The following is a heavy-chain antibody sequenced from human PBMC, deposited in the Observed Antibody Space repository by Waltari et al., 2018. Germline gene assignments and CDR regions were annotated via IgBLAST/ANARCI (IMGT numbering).Heavy chain of an antibody. D-gene: IGHD6-19*01. CDR2: ISGNNGHT. CDR1: GYTFSDYG. V-gene: IGHV1-18*01. Sequence: QVQLVQSGAEVKKPGASVKVSCKASGYTFSDYGISWVRQAPGQGLEWMGWISGNNGHTNHAQKFQGRLIMTEDTSATTVYMELTYLTSDDTAMYYCARRWLKSSDLDYWGQGTLVTVSS. J-gene: IGHJ4*02. CDR3: ARRWLKSSDLDY.